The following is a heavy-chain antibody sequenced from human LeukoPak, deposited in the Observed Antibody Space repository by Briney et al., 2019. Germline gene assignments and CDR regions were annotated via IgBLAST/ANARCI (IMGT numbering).Heavy chain of an antibody. V-gene: IGHV3-48*01. J-gene: IGHJ3*02. D-gene: IGHD1-26*01. CDR3: AREVGTPQAFDI. CDR1: RFTFSNYG. CDR2: INSRSSTI. Sequence: GRSLRLSCAASRFTFSNYGVNWVRQAPGKGLEWVSYINSRSSTIYYADSVRGRFTISRDNAKNSLYLQMNSLKAEDTAIYYCAREVGTPQAFDIWGQGTMVTVSS.